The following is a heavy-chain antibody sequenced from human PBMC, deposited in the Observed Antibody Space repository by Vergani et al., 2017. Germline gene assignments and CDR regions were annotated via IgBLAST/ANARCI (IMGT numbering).Heavy chain of an antibody. CDR3: ARVNTETNGHLYYYYYMDV. CDR1: GWSFTSYH. D-gene: IGHD4-11*01. Sequence: QVQLQQWGGGLFKPSETLSLTCVVNGWSFTSYHWTWIRQSPGQGLEWVGDIDHTGRPDYNPPPRSRLTMSVDKSRNQFSLRLNSVTATDTAIYCCARVNTETNGHLYYYYYMDVWGQGTAVTVS. CDR2: IDHTGRP. J-gene: IGHJ6*03. V-gene: IGHV4-34*01.